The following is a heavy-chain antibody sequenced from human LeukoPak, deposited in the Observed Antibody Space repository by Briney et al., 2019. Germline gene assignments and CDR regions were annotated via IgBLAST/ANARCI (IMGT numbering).Heavy chain of an antibody. CDR3: ARVIAAEDSAFDI. D-gene: IGHD6-13*01. J-gene: IGHJ3*02. V-gene: IGHV4-39*07. CDR1: GGSISSSSYY. Sequence: SETLSLTCTVSGGSISSSSYYWGWIRQPPGKGLEWIGSIYYSGSTYYNPSLKSRVTISVDTSENQFSLKLSSVTAADTAVYYCARVIAAEDSAFDIWGQGTMVTVSS. CDR2: IYYSGST.